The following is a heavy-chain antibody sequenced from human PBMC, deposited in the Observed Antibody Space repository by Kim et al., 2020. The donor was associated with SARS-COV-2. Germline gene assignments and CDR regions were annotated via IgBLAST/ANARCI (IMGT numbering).Heavy chain of an antibody. Sequence: GKGRFTISRDNSKNTLYLQMNSLSADDTAVYFCARGRFCSSSNCYSYMDVWGKGTTVIVSS. D-gene: IGHD2-2*01. CDR3: ARGRFCSSSNCYSYMDV. J-gene: IGHJ6*03. V-gene: IGHV3-30*07.